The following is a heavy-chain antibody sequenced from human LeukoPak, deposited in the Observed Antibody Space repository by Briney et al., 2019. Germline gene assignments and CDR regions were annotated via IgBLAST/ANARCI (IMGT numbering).Heavy chain of an antibody. CDR2: IYSSGRT. CDR1: GGSISSYY. Sequence: KPSETLSLTCTVSGGSISSYYWSWIRQPPGKGLEWIGYIYSSGRTNYNPSLKRRVTISVDTSKNQFSLKLRSVTAADTAVYYCARPLSIAARDDAFDIWGEGTMVTVSS. V-gene: IGHV4-4*09. D-gene: IGHD6-6*01. CDR3: ARPLSIAARDDAFDI. J-gene: IGHJ3*02.